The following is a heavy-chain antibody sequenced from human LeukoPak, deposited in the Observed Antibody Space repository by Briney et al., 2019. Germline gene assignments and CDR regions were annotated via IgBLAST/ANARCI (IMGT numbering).Heavy chain of an antibody. CDR1: GLTFSSYA. V-gene: IGHV3-23*01. D-gene: IGHD3-3*02. CDR3: TKDHF. CDR2: ISISGGST. Sequence: GGSLRLSCAASGLTFSSYAMAWVRQAPGKGLEWVSGISISGGSTYYADSVKGRFTISRDNSKNTLYLQMSSLRAEDTAIYHCTKDHFWGQGTLVTVSS. J-gene: IGHJ4*02.